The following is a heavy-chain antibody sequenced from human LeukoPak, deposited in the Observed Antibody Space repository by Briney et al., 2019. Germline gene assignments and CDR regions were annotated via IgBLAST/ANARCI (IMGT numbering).Heavy chain of an antibody. V-gene: IGHV3-30-3*02. CDR2: ISYDGSNK. D-gene: IGHD6-19*01. Sequence: PGGSLRLSCAASGFTFSSYAMHWVRQAPGKGLEWVAVISYDGSNKYYADSVKGRFTISRDNSKNTLYLQMNSLRAEDTAVYYCAKNRRQQWLSFDYWGQGTLVTVSS. CDR3: AKNRRQQWLSFDY. J-gene: IGHJ4*02. CDR1: GFTFSSYA.